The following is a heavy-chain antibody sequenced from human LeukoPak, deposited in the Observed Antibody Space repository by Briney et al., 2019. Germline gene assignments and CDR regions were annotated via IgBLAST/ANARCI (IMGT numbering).Heavy chain of an antibody. J-gene: IGHJ4*02. CDR1: GGSVTGGGYY. CDR2: ASYSGGT. V-gene: IGHV4-31*03. CDR3: ATAEWEYFDS. D-gene: IGHD1-26*01. Sequence: PSETLSLTCSVSGGSVTGGGYYWSWIRQHPGKGLEWIGFASYSGGTYYNPSLMSRITISVDRSQNQLSLRMRDVTAADTAVYFCATAEWEYFDSWGQGALVAVSS.